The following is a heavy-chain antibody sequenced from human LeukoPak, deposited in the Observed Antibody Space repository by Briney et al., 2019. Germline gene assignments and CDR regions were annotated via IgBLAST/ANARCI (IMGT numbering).Heavy chain of an antibody. J-gene: IGHJ4*02. Sequence: GASVKVSCKASGYTFSNYVLTWVRQAPGQGLEWMGRISTYTGNSNYAQKFQDRVTMTTDTSTSTAYLDPRNLSSDDTAVYYCARTMTTMTTHGELDFWGQGTLVTVSS. V-gene: IGHV1-18*01. D-gene: IGHD4-17*01. CDR1: GYTFSNYV. CDR3: ARTMTTMTTHGELDF. CDR2: ISTYTGNS.